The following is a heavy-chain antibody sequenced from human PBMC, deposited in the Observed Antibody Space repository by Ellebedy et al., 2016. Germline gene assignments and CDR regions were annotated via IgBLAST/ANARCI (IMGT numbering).Heavy chain of an antibody. CDR2: INAGNGNT. J-gene: IGHJ5*02. CDR1: GYTFTSYA. V-gene: IGHV1-3*01. CDR3: ARDPGASGHLNNWFDP. D-gene: IGHD6-19*01. Sequence: ASVKVSXXASGYTFTSYAMHCVRQAPGQRLEWMGWINAGNGNTKYSQKFQGRVTITRDTSASTAYMELSSLRSEDTAVYYCARDPGASGHLNNWFDPWGQGTLVTVSS.